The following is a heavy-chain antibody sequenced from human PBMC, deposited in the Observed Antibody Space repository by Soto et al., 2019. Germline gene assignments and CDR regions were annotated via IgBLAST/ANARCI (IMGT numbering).Heavy chain of an antibody. Sequence: SETLSLTCAVYGGSFSGYYWSWIRQPPGKGLEWIGEINHSGSTNYNPSLKSRVTISVDTSKNQFSLKLSSVTAADTAVYYCARGCWYYYYGMDVWGQGTTVT. V-gene: IGHV4-34*01. CDR3: ARGCWYYYYGMDV. J-gene: IGHJ6*02. CDR1: GGSFSGYY. CDR2: INHSGST.